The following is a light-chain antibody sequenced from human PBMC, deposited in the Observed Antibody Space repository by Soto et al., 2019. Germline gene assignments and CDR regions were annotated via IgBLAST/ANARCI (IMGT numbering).Light chain of an antibody. V-gene: IGKV3-11*01. Sequence: EIILTQFPATLSLSPGERATLSCRASQSVTTFLAWYQQIPGQSPRLLVYDVSKRATGIPDRFSGSGSGTDFNLTISSLEPEDFAVYYCQQRINWPLTFGVGTKVEIK. CDR3: QQRINWPLT. J-gene: IGKJ4*01. CDR2: DVS. CDR1: QSVTTF.